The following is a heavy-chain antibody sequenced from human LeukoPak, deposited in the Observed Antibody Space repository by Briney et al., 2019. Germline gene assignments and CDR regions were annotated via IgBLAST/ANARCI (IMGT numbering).Heavy chain of an antibody. D-gene: IGHD5-18*01. CDR2: ISAYNGNT. J-gene: IGHJ4*02. CDR3: ARGDTAMAASDY. V-gene: IGHV1-18*01. CDR1: GYTFTIYG. Sequence: GASVKVSCKGSGYTFTIYGISWVRQAPGQGLEGMGWISAYNGNTNYAQKLQGRVTMTTDTSTSTAYMERRSLRSDATAVYYCARGDTAMAASDYWGQGTLVTVSS.